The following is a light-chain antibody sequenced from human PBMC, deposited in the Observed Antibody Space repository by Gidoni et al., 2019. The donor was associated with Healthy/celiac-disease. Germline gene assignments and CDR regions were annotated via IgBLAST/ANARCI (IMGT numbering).Light chain of an antibody. V-gene: IGKV1-39*01. Sequence: DIQMTQSPSSLSAYVGDRVTITCRASQSIRSYLNWYQQKPGKAPKLPIYAASSLQSGVPSRFSGSGSGTDFTLTISSLQPEDFATYYCQQSYSTPLTFGGGTKVEIK. CDR3: QQSYSTPLT. CDR2: AAS. J-gene: IGKJ4*01. CDR1: QSIRSY.